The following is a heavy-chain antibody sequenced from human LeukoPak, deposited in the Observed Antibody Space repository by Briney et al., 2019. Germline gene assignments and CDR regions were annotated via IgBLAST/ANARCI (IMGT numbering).Heavy chain of an antibody. CDR3: AKGSSRPPNAFDI. V-gene: IGHV3-48*01. CDR1: GFTFSSYS. Sequence: PGGSLRLSCAASGFTFSSYSMNWVRQAPGKGLEWVSFLSSSSSTIYYADSVKGRFTISRDNAKNSLYLQMNSLRAEDTAVYYCAKGSSRPPNAFDIWGQGTLVTVSS. D-gene: IGHD6-6*01. J-gene: IGHJ3*02. CDR2: LSSSSSTI.